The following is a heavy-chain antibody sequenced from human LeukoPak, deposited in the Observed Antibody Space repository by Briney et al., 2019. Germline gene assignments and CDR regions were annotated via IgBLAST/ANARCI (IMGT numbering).Heavy chain of an antibody. D-gene: IGHD6-19*01. Sequence: AGSLRLSCAASGFTFSKYWMLWVRQAPGQGLKSVSRINTDGTVTTYADSVKGRFTVSRDNADNTMFLQMNSVRDEDTAVYYCATKQWLAPPPDSWGQGTPVTVSS. CDR1: GFTFSKYW. J-gene: IGHJ4*02. V-gene: IGHV3-74*01. CDR2: INTDGTVT. CDR3: ATKQWLAPPPDS.